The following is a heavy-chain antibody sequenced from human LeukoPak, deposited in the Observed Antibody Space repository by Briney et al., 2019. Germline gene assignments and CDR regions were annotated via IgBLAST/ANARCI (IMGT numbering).Heavy chain of an antibody. CDR3: ARGDGYNYFDY. J-gene: IGHJ4*02. V-gene: IGHV3-53*01. D-gene: IGHD5-24*01. CDR2: FYPAGST. Sequence: PGGSLRLSCAASGITVSSNYMSWVRQAPGKGLEWVSVFYPAGSTYYTDSVRGRFIVSRDNSKNTLYLQMNSLRAEDMAVYFCARGDGYNYFDYWGQGTLVTVSS. CDR1: GITVSSNY.